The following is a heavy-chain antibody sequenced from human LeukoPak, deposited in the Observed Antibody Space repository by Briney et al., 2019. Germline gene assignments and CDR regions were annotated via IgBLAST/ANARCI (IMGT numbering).Heavy chain of an antibody. CDR3: ARAYCTNGVCKRHDAFDI. V-gene: IGHV3-21*01. CDR1: GFTFSSYS. Sequence: GGSLRLSCAASGFTFSSYSMNWVRQAPGKGLEWVSSISSSSSYIYYADSVKGRFTISRDNAKNSLYMQMNSLRAEDTAVYYCARAYCTNGVCKRHDAFDIWGQGTMVTVSS. CDR2: ISSSSSYI. J-gene: IGHJ3*02. D-gene: IGHD2-8*01.